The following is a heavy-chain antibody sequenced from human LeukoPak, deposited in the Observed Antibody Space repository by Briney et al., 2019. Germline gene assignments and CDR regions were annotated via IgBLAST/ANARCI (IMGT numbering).Heavy chain of an antibody. D-gene: IGHD1-26*01. J-gene: IGHJ4*02. CDR1: GYTFTSYG. CDR3: ARVAGIVGATSELDY. Sequence: GASVKVSCKASGYTFTSYGISWVRQGPGQGLEWMGWINPNSGDTKYEQKFQGRVTMTRDTSITTAYMEVRSLRSDDTAVYYCARVAGIVGATSELDYWGQGTLVTVSS. CDR2: INPNSGDT. V-gene: IGHV1-2*02.